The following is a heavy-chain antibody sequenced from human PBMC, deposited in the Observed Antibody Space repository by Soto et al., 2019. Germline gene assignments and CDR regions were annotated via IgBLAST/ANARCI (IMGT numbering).Heavy chain of an antibody. V-gene: IGHV3-23*01. J-gene: IGHJ5*02. CDR3: AKAPNHCSGGSCYSGFDP. Sequence: PGGSLRLSCAASGFTFSSYAMSWVRQAPGKGLEWVSAISGSGGSTYYADSVKGRFTISRDNSKNTLYLQMNSLRAEDTAVYYCAKAPNHCSGGSCYSGFDPWGQGTLVTVSS. CDR1: GFTFSSYA. D-gene: IGHD2-15*01. CDR2: ISGSGGST.